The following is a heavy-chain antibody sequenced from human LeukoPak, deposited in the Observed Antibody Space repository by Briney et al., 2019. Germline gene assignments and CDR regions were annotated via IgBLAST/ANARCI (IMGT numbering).Heavy chain of an antibody. V-gene: IGHV3-21*06. CDR3: ARDYGGHGEYFDY. D-gene: IGHD4-23*01. Sequence: PGGSLRLSCAASGFTFSSYSMNWVRQAPGKGLEWVSSISSSSSYIYYADSVKGRFTISRDNAKNSVYLQMNSLRDEDTAVYYCARDYGGHGEYFDYWGQGTLVTVSS. J-gene: IGHJ4*02. CDR2: ISSSSSYI. CDR1: GFTFSSYS.